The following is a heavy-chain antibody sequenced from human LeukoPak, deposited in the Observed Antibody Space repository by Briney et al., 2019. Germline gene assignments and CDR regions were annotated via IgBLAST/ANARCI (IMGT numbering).Heavy chain of an antibody. D-gene: IGHD3-22*01. V-gene: IGHV4-30-4*01. Sequence: PSETLSLTCTVSGGSISSGDYYWSWIRQPPGKGLEWIGYIYYSGSTYYNPSLKSRVTISVDTSKNQFSLKLSSVTAADTAVYYCARSYYDSSGYWAAFGYWGQGTLVTVSS. CDR1: GGSISSGDYY. CDR3: ARSYYDSSGYWAAFGY. J-gene: IGHJ4*02. CDR2: IYYSGST.